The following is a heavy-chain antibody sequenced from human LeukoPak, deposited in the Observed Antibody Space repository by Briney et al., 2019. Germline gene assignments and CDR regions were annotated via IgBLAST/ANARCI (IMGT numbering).Heavy chain of an antibody. CDR1: GFTFSSYS. V-gene: IGHV3-21*01. D-gene: IGHD5-18*01. J-gene: IGHJ4*02. Sequence: RSGGSLRLSCAASGFTFSSYSMNWVRQAPGKGLEWVSSISSSSSYIYYADSVKGRFTISRDNAKNSLYLQMNSLRAEDTAVYYCAREKERYSYGLSPFDYWGQGTLVTVSS. CDR2: ISSSSSYI. CDR3: AREKERYSYGLSPFDY.